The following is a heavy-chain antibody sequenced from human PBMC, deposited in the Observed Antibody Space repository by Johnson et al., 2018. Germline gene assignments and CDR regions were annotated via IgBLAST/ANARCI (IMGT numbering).Heavy chain of an antibody. CDR3: AKWSCDLPHYYMDV. J-gene: IGHJ6*03. CDR2: ISSFDGGRK. Sequence: QVQLVQSGGGVVQPGGSLRLSCAASGFTFCNSGMPWVRQAPGKGLEWVASISSFDGGRKDFADSVKGRFTISRDHSKNTVYCQMNSLRAEDTAVYYWAKWSCDLPHYYMDVWGKGSTVTFSS. V-gene: IGHV3-30*18. CDR1: GFTFCNSG. D-gene: IGHD2-21*02.